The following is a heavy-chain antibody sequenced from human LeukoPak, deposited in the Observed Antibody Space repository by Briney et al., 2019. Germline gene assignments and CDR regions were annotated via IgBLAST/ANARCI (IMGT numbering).Heavy chain of an antibody. CDR2: ISYDGSNK. V-gene: IGHV3-30-3*01. J-gene: IGHJ4*02. D-gene: IGHD3-3*01. CDR3: ARGLHDFWSGYLDY. CDR1: GFTFSSYA. Sequence: GGSLRLSCAASGFTFSSYAMHWVRQAPGKGLEWVAVISYDGSNKYYADSVRGRFTISRDNSKNTLYLQMNSLRAEDTAVYYCARGLHDFWSGYLDYWGQGTLVTVSS.